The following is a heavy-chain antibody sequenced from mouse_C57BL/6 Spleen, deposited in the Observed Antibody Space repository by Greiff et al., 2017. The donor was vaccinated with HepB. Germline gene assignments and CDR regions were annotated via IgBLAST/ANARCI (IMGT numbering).Heavy chain of an antibody. J-gene: IGHJ3*01. CDR2: IDPSDSYT. CDR1: GYTFTTYW. Sequence: QVQLQQPGAELVKPGASVKLSCKASGYTFTTYWMQWVKQRPGQGLEWIGEIDPSDSYTNYNQKFKGKATLTLDKSSSTAYMQLSRLTSEDSAVYYCARSSSAWFAYWGQGTLVTVSA. D-gene: IGHD3-2*02. V-gene: IGHV1-50*01. CDR3: ARSSSAWFAY.